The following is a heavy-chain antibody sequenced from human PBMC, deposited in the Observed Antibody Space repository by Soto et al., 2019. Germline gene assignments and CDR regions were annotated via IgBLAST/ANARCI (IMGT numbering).Heavy chain of an antibody. CDR2: ISYDGSNK. Sequence: GGSLRLSCAASGFTFSSYGMHWVRQAPGKGLEWVAVISYDGSNKYYADSVKGRFTISRDNSKNTLYLQMNSLRAEDTAVYYCAKDQYQYSSSWYPNYWGQGTLVTVSS. CDR1: GFTFSSYG. J-gene: IGHJ4*02. D-gene: IGHD6-13*01. V-gene: IGHV3-30*18. CDR3: AKDQYQYSSSWYPNY.